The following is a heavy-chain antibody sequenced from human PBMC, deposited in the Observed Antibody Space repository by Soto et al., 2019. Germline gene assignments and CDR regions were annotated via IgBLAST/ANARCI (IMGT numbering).Heavy chain of an antibody. CDR1: GFTFSSYS. V-gene: IGHV3-48*02. CDR3: ARDRMDIVVVVAAHNYYYYYGMDV. D-gene: IGHD2-15*01. J-gene: IGHJ6*02. CDR2: ISSSSTI. Sequence: EVQLVESGGGLVQPGGSLRLSCAASGFTFSSYSMNWVRQAPGKGLEWVSYISSSSTIYYADSVKGRFTISRDNAKNSLYLQMNSLRDEDTAVYYCARDRMDIVVVVAAHNYYYYYGMDVWGQGTTVTVSS.